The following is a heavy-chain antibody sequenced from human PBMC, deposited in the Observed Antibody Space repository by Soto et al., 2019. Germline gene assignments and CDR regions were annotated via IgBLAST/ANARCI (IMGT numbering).Heavy chain of an antibody. J-gene: IGHJ5*02. CDR1: GFTFISSA. Sequence: SVKVSCKPSGFTFISSALKWVRQARGQRLEWIGWIVVGSGNTNYAQKFQERVTITRDMSTSTAYMELSSLRSEDTAVYYCAADRDTANNWLDPWGKGTLVTVPS. CDR2: IVVGSGNT. V-gene: IGHV1-58*01. D-gene: IGHD5-18*01. CDR3: AADRDTANNWLDP.